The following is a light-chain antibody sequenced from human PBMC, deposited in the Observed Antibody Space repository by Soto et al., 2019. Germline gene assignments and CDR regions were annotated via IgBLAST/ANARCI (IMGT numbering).Light chain of an antibody. J-gene: IGLJ1*01. V-gene: IGLV2-14*03. Sequence: QSALTQPASMSGSPGQSITISCTGTSSDVGGYNSVSWFQQHPGKAPKLMIYDVSTRPSGISDRFSGSKSGNTASLPISGLQAEDEDDYYCSSYSISSTLYVFGTGTKVTVL. CDR1: SSDVGGYNS. CDR2: DVS. CDR3: SSYSISSTLYV.